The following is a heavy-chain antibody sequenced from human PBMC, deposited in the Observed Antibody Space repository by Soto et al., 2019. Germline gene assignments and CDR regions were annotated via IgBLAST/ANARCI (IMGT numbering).Heavy chain of an antibody. Sequence: QVQLQESGPGLVKPSETLSLTCTVSGVSSDGYNCAWIRQTPVKALEWVGYVYDNGDSGYNPSLKSRVTLSMDTSKSQFSLQLRCVTAADTAVYDCVRQGIGRLHGLVDVWGRGTTVTVSS. CDR1: GVSSDGYN. CDR2: VYDNGDS. V-gene: IGHV4-59*08. D-gene: IGHD5-12*01. J-gene: IGHJ6*01. CDR3: VRQGIGRLHGLVDV.